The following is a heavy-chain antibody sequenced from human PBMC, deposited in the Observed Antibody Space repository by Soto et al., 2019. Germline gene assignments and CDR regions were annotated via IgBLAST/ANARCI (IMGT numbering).Heavy chain of an antibody. J-gene: IGHJ4*02. Sequence: GGSLRLSCAASGFPFINYAIHWVRQAPGKGLEWVSAISGSGGRTYYGDSVKGRFTISRDNSKDTLYLHMNRLTAEDTAVYFCAKEGVRDSSISLYFFDQWGQGTLVTVSS. CDR3: AKEGVRDSSISLYFFDQ. V-gene: IGHV3-23*01. CDR2: ISGSGGRT. CDR1: GFPFINYA. D-gene: IGHD3-10*01.